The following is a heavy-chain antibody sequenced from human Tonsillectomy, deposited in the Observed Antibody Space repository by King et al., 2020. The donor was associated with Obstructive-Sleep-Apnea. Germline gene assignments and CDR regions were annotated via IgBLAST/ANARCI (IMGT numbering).Heavy chain of an antibody. CDR3: ARVGGGYNLDFYYGMDV. Sequence: VQLVESGAEVKKPGASVKVSCKASGYTFTNYGITWVRQAPGQGPEWMGWNSAYNGNTNYAQKLQGRVTMTTDTSTSTAYMELRSLRSDDTAVYYCARVGGGYNLDFYYGMDVWGQGTTVTVSS. V-gene: IGHV1-18*01. J-gene: IGHJ6*02. CDR1: GYTFTNYG. CDR2: NSAYNGNT. D-gene: IGHD5-24*01.